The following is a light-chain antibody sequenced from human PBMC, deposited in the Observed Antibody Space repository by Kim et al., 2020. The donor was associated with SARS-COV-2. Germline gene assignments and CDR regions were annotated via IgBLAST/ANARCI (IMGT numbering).Light chain of an antibody. J-gene: IGLJ2*01. CDR1: SLRNYY. CDR2: GKN. V-gene: IGLV3-19*01. CDR3: NSRDSSANDLV. Sequence: SSELTQDPAVSVALGQTVRITCQGDSLRNYYASWYQQKPGQAPVVVIYGKNNRPSGIPDRFSGSTSGNTASLTITGAQAEDEAEYYCNSRDSSANDLVFGGGTQLSVL.